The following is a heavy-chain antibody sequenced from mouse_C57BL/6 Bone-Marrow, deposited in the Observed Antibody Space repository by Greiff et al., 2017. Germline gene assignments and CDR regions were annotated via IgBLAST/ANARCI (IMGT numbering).Heavy chain of an antibody. CDR1: GYTFTSYW. CDR2: IYPSDSET. D-gene: IGHD4-1*01. CDR3: ARGGLGDY. Sequence: VKQSCKASGYTFTSYWMDWVKQRPGQGLEWIGNIYPSDSETHYNQKFKDKATLTVDKSSSTAYMQLSSLTSEDSAVYYCARGGLGDYWGQGTSVTVSS. V-gene: IGHV1-61*01. J-gene: IGHJ4*01.